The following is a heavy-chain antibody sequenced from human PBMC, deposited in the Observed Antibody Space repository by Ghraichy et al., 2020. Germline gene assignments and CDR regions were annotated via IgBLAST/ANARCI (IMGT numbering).Heavy chain of an antibody. J-gene: IGHJ6*02. D-gene: IGHD2/OR15-2a*01. CDR1: GDSISSYY. Sequence: SETLSLTCTVSGDSISSYYWSWIRQPPGKGLEWIGYIYYSGSTTYNPSLKSRVTKSVDTSKNQFSLKLRSVTAADTAVDHFARDVNIPKYYYNGMDVWGQGTTVTVSS. CDR2: IYYSGST. V-gene: IGHV4-59*01. CDR3: ARDVNIPKYYYNGMDV.